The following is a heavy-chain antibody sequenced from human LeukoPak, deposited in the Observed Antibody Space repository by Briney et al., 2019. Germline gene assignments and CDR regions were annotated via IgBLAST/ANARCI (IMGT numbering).Heavy chain of an antibody. V-gene: IGHV5-51*01. D-gene: IGHD1-7*01. Sequence: GESLQISCKGSGYSFTNYWIGWVRQLPGKGLEWMGIIYPGDSNTTYSPSFQGQVTISADKSISTAYLQWSSLKASDTAIYYCARRSGITGTTDFWGQGTLVTVSS. J-gene: IGHJ4*02. CDR1: GYSFTNYW. CDR3: ARRSGITGTTDF. CDR2: IYPGDSNT.